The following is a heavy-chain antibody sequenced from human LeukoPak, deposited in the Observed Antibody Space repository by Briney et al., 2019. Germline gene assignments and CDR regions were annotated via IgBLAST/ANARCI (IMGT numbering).Heavy chain of an antibody. D-gene: IGHD4-11*01. V-gene: IGHV1-69*13. CDR1: GGTFSSYA. CDR3: AREAQTTVTFWFDP. J-gene: IGHJ5*02. CDR2: IIPIFGTA. Sequence: ASVTVSCMASGGTFSSYAISWVRQAPGQGLEWMGGIIPIFGTANYAQKFQGRVTITADESTSTAYMELSSLRSEDTAVYYCAREAQTTVTFWFDPWGQGTLVTVSS.